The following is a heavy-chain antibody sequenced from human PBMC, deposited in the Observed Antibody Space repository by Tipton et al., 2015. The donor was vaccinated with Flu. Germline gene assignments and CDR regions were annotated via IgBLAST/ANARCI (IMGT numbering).Heavy chain of an antibody. J-gene: IGHJ4*02. V-gene: IGHV3-30*02. Sequence: SLRLSCAASGFMFSGYGMHWVRQAPGKGLEWVAFIWHDESDKYYADSVKGRFTISRDNSKNALYLAINSLRTEDTAVYYCAKDGWDTSGWYPFDYWGQGTLVTVSS. D-gene: IGHD6-19*01. CDR1: GFMFSGYG. CDR3: AKDGWDTSGWYPFDY. CDR2: IWHDESDK.